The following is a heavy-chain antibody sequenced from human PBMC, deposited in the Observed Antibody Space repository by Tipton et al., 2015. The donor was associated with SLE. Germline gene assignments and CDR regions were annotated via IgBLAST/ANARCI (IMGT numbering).Heavy chain of an antibody. V-gene: IGHV4-39*07. Sequence: TLSLTCTVSGGSISSSSYYWGWIRQPPGKGLEWIGSIYYSGSTYYNPSLKSRVTISVDTSKNQFSLKLSSVTAADTAVYYCARVVLWFGELLGGDAFDIWGQGTMVTVSS. D-gene: IGHD3-10*01. J-gene: IGHJ3*02. CDR3: ARVVLWFGELLGGDAFDI. CDR2: IYYSGST. CDR1: GGSISSSSYY.